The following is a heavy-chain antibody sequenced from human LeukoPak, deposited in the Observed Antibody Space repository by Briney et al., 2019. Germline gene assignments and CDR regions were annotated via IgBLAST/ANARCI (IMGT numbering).Heavy chain of an antibody. D-gene: IGHD1-26*01. V-gene: IGHV3-48*01. CDR2: ISSSSSTI. J-gene: IGHJ4*02. CDR3: ARGSYDIDY. CDR1: GFTFSSYS. Sequence: GGSLRLSCAASGFTFSSYSMNWVRQAPGKELEWVSYISSSSSTIYYADSVKGRFTISRDNAKNSLYLQMNSLRAEDTAVYYCARGSYDIDYWGQGTLVTVSS.